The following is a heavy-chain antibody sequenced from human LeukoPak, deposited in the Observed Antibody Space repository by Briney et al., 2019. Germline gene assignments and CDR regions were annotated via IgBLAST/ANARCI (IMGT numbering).Heavy chain of an antibody. V-gene: IGHV4-31*03. CDR3: ARDPGSGRKDAFDI. D-gene: IGHD3-10*01. J-gene: IGHJ3*02. CDR2: VSYRGST. CDR1: GSSVSNAGFY. Sequence: SETLSLTCTVSGSSVSNAGFYWSWTRQLPGKGLEWIGCVSYRGSTYYNPSLKSRVVISADKSQNHFSLRLNSVTAADTAVYYCARDPGSGRKDAFDIWGQGTMVTVSS.